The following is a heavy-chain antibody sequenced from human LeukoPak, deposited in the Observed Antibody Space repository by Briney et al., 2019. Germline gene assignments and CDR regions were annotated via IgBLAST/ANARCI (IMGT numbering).Heavy chain of an antibody. CDR3: ARDSSRDGYNWDYFDY. V-gene: IGHV3-48*04. J-gene: IGHJ4*02. Sequence: GGSLRLSCAASALTFSDYSMNWVRQAPGKGLEWISYISSNGSTIYYAASVKGRFTISRDNAKNSLYLQMNSLRAEDTAVYYCARDSSRDGYNWDYFDYWGQGTLVTVSS. D-gene: IGHD5-24*01. CDR2: ISSNGSTI. CDR1: ALTFSDYS.